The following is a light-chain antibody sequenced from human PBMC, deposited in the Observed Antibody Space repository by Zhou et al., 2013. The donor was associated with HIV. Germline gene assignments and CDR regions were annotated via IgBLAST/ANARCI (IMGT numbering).Light chain of an antibody. Sequence: DIQMTQSPSSVSASVGDRVTITCRASQGISSWLAWYQQKPGKAPKLLIYKTSTLESGVPSRFSGSGSGTEFTLTISSLQPDDFATYYCQQCNSFPYTFGQGTQLEIK. CDR3: QQCNSFPYT. CDR2: KTS. J-gene: IGKJ2*01. V-gene: IGKV1-12*01. CDR1: QGISSW.